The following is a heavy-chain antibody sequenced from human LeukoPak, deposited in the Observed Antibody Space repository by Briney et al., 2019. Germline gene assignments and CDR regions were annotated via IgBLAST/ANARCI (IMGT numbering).Heavy chain of an antibody. CDR2: IKQDGSEK. CDR1: GFTFSSYA. V-gene: IGHV3-7*04. J-gene: IGHJ3*02. Sequence: PGGSLRLSCAASGFTFSSYAMSWVRQAPGKGLEWVANIKQDGSEKYYVDSVKGRFTISRDNAKNSLYLQMNSLRAEDTAVYYCARGGYSYGFDGFDIWGQGTMVTVSS. D-gene: IGHD5-18*01. CDR3: ARGGYSYGFDGFDI.